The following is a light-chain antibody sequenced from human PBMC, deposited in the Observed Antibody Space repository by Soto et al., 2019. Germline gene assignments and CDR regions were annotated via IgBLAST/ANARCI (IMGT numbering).Light chain of an antibody. CDR1: SSNIGAGYD. CDR2: GNS. CDR3: QSNDSSLSGYV. Sequence: QSVLTQPPSVSGAPGQRVTISCTGSSSNIGAGYDVHWYQQLPGTAPKLLIYGNSNRPSGVPDRFSGSKSGTSASLAITGLQAEDEADYYCQSNDSSLSGYVFXTGTKVTVL. V-gene: IGLV1-40*01. J-gene: IGLJ1*01.